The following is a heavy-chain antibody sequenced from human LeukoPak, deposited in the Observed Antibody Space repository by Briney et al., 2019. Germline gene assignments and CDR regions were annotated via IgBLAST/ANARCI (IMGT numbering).Heavy chain of an antibody. J-gene: IGHJ4*02. Sequence: PSETLSLTCTVSGGSISSYYWSWIRQPAGNGLELIGRIYTSGSTNYNPSLKSRVTMSVDTSKNQFSLKLSSVTAADTAVYYCARDDSGYPFDYWGQGTLVTVSS. CDR1: GGSISSYY. CDR3: ARDDSGYPFDY. D-gene: IGHD3-22*01. V-gene: IGHV4-4*07. CDR2: IYTSGST.